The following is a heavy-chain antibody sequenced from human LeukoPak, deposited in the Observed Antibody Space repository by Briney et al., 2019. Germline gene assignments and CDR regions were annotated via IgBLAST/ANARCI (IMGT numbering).Heavy chain of an antibody. Sequence: GRSLRLSCAASGFTFSSYGMHWVRQAPGKGLEWVAVISYDGSNKYYADSVKGRFTISRDNSKNTLYLQMNSLRAEDTAVYYCANGGFEHPSTVTTPGGGYWGQGTLVIVSS. D-gene: IGHD4-17*01. J-gene: IGHJ4*02. CDR3: ANGGFEHPSTVTTPGGGY. V-gene: IGHV3-30*18. CDR1: GFTFSSYG. CDR2: ISYDGSNK.